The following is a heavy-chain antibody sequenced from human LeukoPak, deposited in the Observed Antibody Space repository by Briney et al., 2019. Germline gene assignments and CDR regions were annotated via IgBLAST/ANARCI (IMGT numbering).Heavy chain of an antibody. CDR3: AHEVSEGGDFWSGYYRAPHAFDI. CDR2: IYYSGST. D-gene: IGHD3-3*01. V-gene: IGHV4-59*01. CDR1: GGSISNYY. J-gene: IGHJ3*02. Sequence: PSETLSLTCTVSGGSISNYYWSWIRQPPGKGLEWIGYIYYSGSTNYNPSLKSRVTISVDTSKNQFSLKLSSVTAADTAVYYCAHEVSEGGDFWSGYYRAPHAFDIWGQGTMVTVSS.